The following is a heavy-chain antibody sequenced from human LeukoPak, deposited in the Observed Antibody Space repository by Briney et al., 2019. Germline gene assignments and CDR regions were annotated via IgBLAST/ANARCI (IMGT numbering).Heavy chain of an antibody. CDR3: AKDRPLYYYDSSGYYWDY. CDR1: GFTFSSYA. Sequence: GGSLRLSCAASGFTFSSYAMSWVRQAPGKGLEWVSAISGSGGSTYYADSVKGRFTISRDNSKNTLYLQMNSLRAEDTAVYYCAKDRPLYYYDSSGYYWDYWGQGTLVTVSS. D-gene: IGHD3-22*01. V-gene: IGHV3-23*01. J-gene: IGHJ4*02. CDR2: ISGSGGST.